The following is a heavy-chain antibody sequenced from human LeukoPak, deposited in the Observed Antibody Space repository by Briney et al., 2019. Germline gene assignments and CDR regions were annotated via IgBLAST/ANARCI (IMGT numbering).Heavy chain of an antibody. J-gene: IGHJ4*02. D-gene: IGHD5/OR15-5a*01. CDR3: AREATYGVYAQDY. CDR1: GYTFTGYY. V-gene: IGHV1-2*02. Sequence: ASLKVSCKASGYTFTGYYMHWVRQAPGQGLEWMGWINPNSGGTNYAQKFQGRVTMTRDTSISTPYMELSRLRSDDTAVYFCAREATYGVYAQDYWGQGTLVTVSS. CDR2: INPNSGGT.